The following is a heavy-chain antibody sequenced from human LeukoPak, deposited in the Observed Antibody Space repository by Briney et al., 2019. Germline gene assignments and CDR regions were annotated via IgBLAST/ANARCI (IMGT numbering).Heavy chain of an antibody. V-gene: IGHV4-31*03. J-gene: IGHJ5*01. CDR3: ARADIVVVVAATRGWFDS. CDR1: GGSISSGGYY. Sequence: SQTLSLTCTVSGGSISSGGYYWSWIRQHPGKGLEWIGYIYYSGSTYYNPSLKSRVTISVDTSKNQFSLKLSSVTAADTAVYYCARADIVVVVAATRGWFDSWGQGTLVTVSS. CDR2: IYYSGST. D-gene: IGHD2-15*01.